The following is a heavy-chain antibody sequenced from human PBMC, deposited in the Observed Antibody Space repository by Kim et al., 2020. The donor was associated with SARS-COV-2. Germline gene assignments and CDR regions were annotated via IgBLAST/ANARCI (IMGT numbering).Heavy chain of an antibody. Sequence: GGSLRLSCAASGFTFSSYAMSWVRQAPGKGLEWVSAISGSGGSTYYADSVKGWFTISRDNSKNTLYLQMNSLRAEDTAVYYCAKGTSLVITTAHYWGQGTLVTVSS. J-gene: IGHJ4*02. CDR3: AKGTSLVITTAHY. CDR2: ISGSGGST. D-gene: IGHD3-22*01. CDR1: GFTFSSYA. V-gene: IGHV3-23*01.